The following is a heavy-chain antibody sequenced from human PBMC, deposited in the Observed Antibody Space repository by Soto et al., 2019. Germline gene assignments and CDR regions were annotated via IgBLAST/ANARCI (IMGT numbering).Heavy chain of an antibody. CDR3: ARDLWGYCGTGCYPLDV. D-gene: IGHD2-21*02. V-gene: IGHV4-59*01. Sequence: SEPLSLTCTVSGSPISAYYWSWIRQPPGQGLEWIGYMYNTGNTVYNPYIKRRITIKVDTSKSQFSLNLNSVTAADTSIYYCARDLWGYCGTGCYPLDVWGQGTTVTVS. CDR2: MYNTGNT. CDR1: GSPISAYY. J-gene: IGHJ6*02.